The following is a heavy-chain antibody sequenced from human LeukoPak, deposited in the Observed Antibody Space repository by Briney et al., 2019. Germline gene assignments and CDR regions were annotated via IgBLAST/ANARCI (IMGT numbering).Heavy chain of an antibody. CDR2: ISGDGGST. CDR3: AKGSIYGSYYYMDV. D-gene: IGHD2/OR15-2a*01. CDR1: GFTFDDYA. V-gene: IGHV3-43*02. J-gene: IGHJ6*03. Sequence: GGSLRLSCAASGFTFDDYAMHWVRHAPGKGLEWVSLISGDGGSTYYADSVKGRFTVSRDNSKNSLYLQMNSLRTEDTALYYCAKGSIYGSYYYMDVWGKGTTVTVSS.